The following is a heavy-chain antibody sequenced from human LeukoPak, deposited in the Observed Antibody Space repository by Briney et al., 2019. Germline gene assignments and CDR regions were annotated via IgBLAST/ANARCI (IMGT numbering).Heavy chain of an antibody. V-gene: IGHV4-39*01. J-gene: IGHJ4*02. Sequence: PSETLSLTCTVSGGSISSSSYYWGWIRQTPGKGLEWIGSMYYSGSTCYRPSLKSRVTMSVDTSKSQFSLKLSSVTAADTAVYYCARHSGTYYADFDYWGQGTLVTVSS. D-gene: IGHD1-26*01. CDR1: GGSISSSSYY. CDR2: MYYSGST. CDR3: ARHSGTYYADFDY.